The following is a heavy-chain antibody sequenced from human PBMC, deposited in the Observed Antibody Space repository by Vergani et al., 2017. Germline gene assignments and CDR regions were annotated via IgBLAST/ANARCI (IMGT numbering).Heavy chain of an antibody. Sequence: QVQLQQWGAGLLKPSETLSLTCAVYGGSFSGYYWSWIRQPPGKGLECIGEINHIGSTNYNPSLKSRVTISVDTSKNQFSLKLTSVTAADTAVYYCARELKVGPAPFDYWGQGTLVTVSS. CDR3: ARELKVGPAPFDY. J-gene: IGHJ4*02. CDR1: GGSFSGYY. V-gene: IGHV4-34*01. D-gene: IGHD1-26*01. CDR2: INHIGST.